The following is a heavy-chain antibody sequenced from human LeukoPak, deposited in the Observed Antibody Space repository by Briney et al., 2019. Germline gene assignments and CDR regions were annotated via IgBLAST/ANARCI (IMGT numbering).Heavy chain of an antibody. J-gene: IGHJ4*02. V-gene: IGHV1-18*01. CDR1: GYTFTSYG. D-gene: IGHD3-9*01. CDR2: ISAYNGNT. CDR3: ARKYYDILTGYYSFDY. Sequence: AASVKVSCKASGYTFTSYGISWVRQAPGQGLEWMGWISAYNGNTNYAQKLQGRVTMTTDTSTSTAYMELRSLRSDDTAVYYCARKYYDILTGYYSFDYWGQGTLVTVSS.